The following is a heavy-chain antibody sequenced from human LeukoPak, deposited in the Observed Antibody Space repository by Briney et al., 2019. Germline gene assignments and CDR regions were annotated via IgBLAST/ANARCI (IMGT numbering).Heavy chain of an antibody. Sequence: GGSLRLSCATSGFTFSSYAMSWVRQAPGKGLEWVSRISGDGSITDYADSVKGRFTISRDNAKNTVFLQMNSLRAEDTALYYCSRARGYLDYWGQGALVTVSS. J-gene: IGHJ4*02. CDR1: GFTFSSYA. CDR3: SRARGYLDY. V-gene: IGHV3-74*01. D-gene: IGHD3-22*01. CDR2: ISGDGSIT.